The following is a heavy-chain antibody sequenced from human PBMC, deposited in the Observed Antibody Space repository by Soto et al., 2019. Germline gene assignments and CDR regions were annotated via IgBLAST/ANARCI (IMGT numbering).Heavy chain of an antibody. CDR3: ARGQWGVVSGGTPHRLH. D-gene: IGHD2-21*01. J-gene: IGHJ1*01. CDR2: ISWNSDSL. CDR1: GFIFDDYA. Sequence: PEGSLRLSCAASGFIFDDYAMYWVRQAPVEGLEWVSSISWNSDSLVYADSVKGQFAISRDNAKNSLHLQMNGLRVDDTAIYYCARGQWGVVSGGTPHRLHWGQWTLVTVSS. V-gene: IGHV3-9*01.